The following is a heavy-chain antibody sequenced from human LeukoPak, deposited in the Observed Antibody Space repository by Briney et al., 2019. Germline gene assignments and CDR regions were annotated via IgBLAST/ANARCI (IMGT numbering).Heavy chain of an antibody. Sequence: SETLSLTCAVYGGSFSGYYWSWIRQPAGKGLEWIGRIYTSGSTNYNPSLKSRVTISVDTSKNQFSLKLSSVTAADTAVYYCARERWFGELLYLDYWGQGTLVTVSS. CDR2: IYTSGST. CDR1: GGSFSGYY. CDR3: ARERWFGELLYLDY. V-gene: IGHV4-4*07. D-gene: IGHD3-10*01. J-gene: IGHJ4*02.